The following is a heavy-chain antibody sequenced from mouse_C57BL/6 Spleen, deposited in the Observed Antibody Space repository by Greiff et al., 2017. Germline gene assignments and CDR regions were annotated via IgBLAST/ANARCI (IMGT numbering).Heavy chain of an antibody. D-gene: IGHD1-1*01. Sequence: VQLQQSGPELVKPGASVKISCKASGYSFTSYYIHWVKQRPGQGLEWIGWIYPGSGNTKYNEKFKGKATLTADASSSTAYMQLSSLASEDSAVYYCAGDYYGSSYVPWFAYWGQGTLVTVSA. CDR2: IYPGSGNT. CDR3: AGDYYGSSYVPWFAY. CDR1: GYSFTSYY. V-gene: IGHV1-66*01. J-gene: IGHJ3*01.